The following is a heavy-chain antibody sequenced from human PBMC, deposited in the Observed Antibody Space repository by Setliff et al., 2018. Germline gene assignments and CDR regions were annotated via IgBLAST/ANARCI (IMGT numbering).Heavy chain of an antibody. Sequence: SETLSLTCTVSGGSISSGSYYWSWIRHPAGKGLEWIGRIYTSGSNNSNPSLKSRLTMSVDTAKNQFSLKLTSVTAADTAVYYCARESSEVAGRKFDYWGQGTLVTVSS. CDR1: GGSISSGSYY. CDR2: IYTSGSN. V-gene: IGHV4-61*02. J-gene: IGHJ4*02. D-gene: IGHD6-19*01. CDR3: ARESSEVAGRKFDY.